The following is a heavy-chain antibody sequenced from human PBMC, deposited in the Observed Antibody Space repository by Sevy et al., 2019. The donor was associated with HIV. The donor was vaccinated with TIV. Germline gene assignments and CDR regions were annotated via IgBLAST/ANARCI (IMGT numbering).Heavy chain of an antibody. Sequence: GESLKISCAASGFTFSSYWMSWVRQAPGKGLEWVANIKQGGSEKYYVDSVKGRFTISRDNAKNPLYLQMNSLRAEDTAVYYCARGGDDGAFDIWGQGTMVTVSS. CDR3: ARGGDDGAFDI. V-gene: IGHV3-7*01. J-gene: IGHJ3*02. CDR2: IKQGGSEK. CDR1: GFTFSSYW. D-gene: IGHD2-21*02.